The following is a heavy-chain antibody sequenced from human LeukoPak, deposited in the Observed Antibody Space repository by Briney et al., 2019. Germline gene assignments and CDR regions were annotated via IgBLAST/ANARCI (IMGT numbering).Heavy chain of an antibody. V-gene: IGHV1-2*06. Sequence: ASVKVSCKASGYTFTGYYMHWVRQAPGQGLEWMGRINPNSGGTNYAQKFQGRVTTTRDTSISTAYMELSRLRSDDTAVYYCARVGVYDSSGYYVGDDYWGQGTLVTVSS. D-gene: IGHD3-22*01. CDR2: INPNSGGT. J-gene: IGHJ4*02. CDR3: ARVGVYDSSGYYVGDDY. CDR1: GYTFTGYY.